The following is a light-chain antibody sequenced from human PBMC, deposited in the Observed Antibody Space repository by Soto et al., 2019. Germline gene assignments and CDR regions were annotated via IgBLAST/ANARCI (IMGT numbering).Light chain of an antibody. J-gene: IGKJ2*01. CDR2: DAS. Sequence: EIVLTQSPATLSLSPGERDTLSCRASQCVSFYLAWYQHKPGQAPRLLIYDASNRGTGIPARFSGSGSGTDFTITISILEPEDFAVYYCRQRSDWPPTFGQGTKLESK. CDR3: RQRSDWPPT. CDR1: QCVSFY. V-gene: IGKV3-11*01.